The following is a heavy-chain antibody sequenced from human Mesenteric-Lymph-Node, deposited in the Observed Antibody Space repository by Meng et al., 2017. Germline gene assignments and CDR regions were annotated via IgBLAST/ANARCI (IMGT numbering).Heavy chain of an antibody. V-gene: IGHV4-39*07. CDR2: IYYSGST. J-gene: IGHJ6*02. D-gene: IGHD7-27*01. Sequence: SETLSLTCTVSGGSISGSSYYWGWIRQPPGKGLEWIGSIYYSGSTYYNPSLKSRVTISVDTSKNQFSLKLSSMTPEDTAVYYCAREGGGTNRLGYYDFGMDVWGQGTTVTVSS. CDR1: GGSISGSSYY. CDR3: AREGGGTNRLGYYDFGMDV.